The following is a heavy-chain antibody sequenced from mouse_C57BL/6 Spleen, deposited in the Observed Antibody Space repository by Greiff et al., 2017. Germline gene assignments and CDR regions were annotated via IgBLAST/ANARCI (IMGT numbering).Heavy chain of an antibody. V-gene: IGHV1-58*01. CDR2: IIIGKGDT. Sequence: VQLQQSGAELVRPGSSVKMSCKTSGYTFTSYGINWVKQRPGQGLEWIGYIIIGKGDTEYNEKFRGKATLTSDTSSSTAYMQLSSLTSEDSAIYFCALTTVVAPYAMDYWGQGTSVTVSS. CDR3: ALTTVVAPYAMDY. CDR1: GYTFTSYG. J-gene: IGHJ4*01. D-gene: IGHD1-1*01.